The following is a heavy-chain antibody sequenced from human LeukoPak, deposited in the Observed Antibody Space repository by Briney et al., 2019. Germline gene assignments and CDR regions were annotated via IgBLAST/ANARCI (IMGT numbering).Heavy chain of an antibody. D-gene: IGHD3-16*02. CDR1: GFTFKDAW. CDR3: TRIFDDYVWGSYRGYYYYMDV. CDR2: IKSNTDGGTT. J-gene: IGHJ6*03. V-gene: IGHV3-15*01. Sequence: GGSLRLSCAASGFTFKDAWMGRVRQAPGKGLEWVGRIKSNTDGGTTDYAAPVKGRFTISRDDSKNTLYLQMNSLKTEDTAVYYCTRIFDDYVWGSYRGYYYYMDVWGKGTTVTVSS.